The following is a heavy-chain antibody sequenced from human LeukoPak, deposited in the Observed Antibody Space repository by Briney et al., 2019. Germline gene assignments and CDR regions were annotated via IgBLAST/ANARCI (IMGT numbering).Heavy chain of an antibody. CDR2: IIPIFGTA. CDR1: GGTFISYA. D-gene: IGHD2-15*01. Sequence: GASVKVSCKASGGTFISYAISWVRQAPGQGLEWMGGIIPIFGTANYAQKFQGRVTITADKSTSTAYMELSSLRSEDTAVYYCARYCSGGSCYWYYFDYWGQGTLVTVSS. CDR3: ARYCSGGSCYWYYFDY. V-gene: IGHV1-69*06. J-gene: IGHJ4*02.